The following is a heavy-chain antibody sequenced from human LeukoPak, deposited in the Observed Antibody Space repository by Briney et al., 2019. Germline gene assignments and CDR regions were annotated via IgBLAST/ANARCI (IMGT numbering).Heavy chain of an antibody. CDR1: GFTFSSYA. J-gene: IGHJ4*02. D-gene: IGHD3-10*01. CDR2: ISYDGSNK. CDR3: ARELAGHYYGSGSSFDY. V-gene: IGHV3-30-3*01. Sequence: GGSLRLSCAASGFTFSSYAMHWVRQAPGKGLEWVAVISYDGSNKYYADSVKGRFTISRDNSKNTLYLQMNSLGAGDTAVYYCARELAGHYYGSGSSFDYWGQGTLVTVSS.